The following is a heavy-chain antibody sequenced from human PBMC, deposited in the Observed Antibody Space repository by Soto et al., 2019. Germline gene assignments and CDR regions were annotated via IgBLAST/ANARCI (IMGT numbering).Heavy chain of an antibody. J-gene: IGHJ6*02. V-gene: IGHV3-74*01. D-gene: IGHD2-15*01. Sequence: GGSLRLSCVASEFSFSTYWMHWVRQASGKGLMWVARIDTTGSTTTYADSVQGRFTISRDNTKNTMYLQMNSVRDDDTAIYFCASVSAAQYYYGMDAWGQGTKVTV. CDR1: EFSFSTYW. CDR2: IDTTGSTT. CDR3: ASVSAAQYYYGMDA.